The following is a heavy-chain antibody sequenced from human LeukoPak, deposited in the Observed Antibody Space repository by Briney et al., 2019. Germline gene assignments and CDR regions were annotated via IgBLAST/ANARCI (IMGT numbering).Heavy chain of an antibody. Sequence: PSETLSLTCTVSGGSISSYYWSWIRQPPGKGLEWIGYASYSGSTNYNPSLKSRVTMSLDTSKNQFSLKLSSVTAADTAMYYCARGYCSSTSCIFDYWGQGTLVTVSS. CDR2: ASYSGST. D-gene: IGHD2-2*01. CDR3: ARGYCSSTSCIFDY. CDR1: GGSISSYY. V-gene: IGHV4-59*01. J-gene: IGHJ4*02.